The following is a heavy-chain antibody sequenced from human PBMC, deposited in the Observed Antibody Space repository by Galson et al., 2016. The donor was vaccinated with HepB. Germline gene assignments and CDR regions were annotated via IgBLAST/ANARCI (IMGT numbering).Heavy chain of an antibody. CDR1: GFTFTNAW. J-gene: IGHJ4*02. Sequence: SLRLSCAASGFTFTNAWMTWVRQAPGKGLEWIGRILSKTDGGTTGYAAVVKGRFTISRDDSKNTLYLQMNSLKTEDTAIYSCTRSQFDYWGQGTLVTVSS. CDR3: TRSQFDY. V-gene: IGHV3-15*01. D-gene: IGHD2-15*01. CDR2: ILSKTDGGTT.